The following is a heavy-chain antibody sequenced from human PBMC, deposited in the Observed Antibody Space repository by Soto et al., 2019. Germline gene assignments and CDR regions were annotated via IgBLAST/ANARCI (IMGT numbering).Heavy chain of an antibody. J-gene: IGHJ6*02. Sequence: SVKVSCKASGGTFSSYAISWVRQAPGQGLEWMGGIIPIFGTANYAQKFQGRVTITANESTSTAYMELSSLRSEDTAVYYCYLEWLLSQPGYYYYGMDVWGQGTTVTVSS. CDR3: YLEWLLSQPGYYYYGMDV. D-gene: IGHD3-3*01. V-gene: IGHV1-69*13. CDR1: GGTFSSYA. CDR2: IIPIFGTA.